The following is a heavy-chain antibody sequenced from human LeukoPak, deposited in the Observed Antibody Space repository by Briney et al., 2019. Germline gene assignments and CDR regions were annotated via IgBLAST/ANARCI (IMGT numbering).Heavy chain of an antibody. D-gene: IGHD3-22*01. CDR1: GGSISSGGYY. CDR2: IYYSGST. J-gene: IGHJ3*02. Sequence: NPSQTLSLTCTVSGGSISSGGYYWSWIRQDPGKGLEWIGYIYYSGSTYYNPSLKSRVTISVDTSKNQFSLKLSSVTAADTAVYYCARVHRDSSGYYQNDAFDIWGQGTMVTVSS. CDR3: ARVHRDSSGYYQNDAFDI. V-gene: IGHV4-31*03.